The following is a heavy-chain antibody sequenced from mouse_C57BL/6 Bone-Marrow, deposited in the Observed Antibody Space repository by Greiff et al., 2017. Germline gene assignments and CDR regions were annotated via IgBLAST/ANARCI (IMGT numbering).Heavy chain of an antibody. V-gene: IGHV1-64*01. CDR1: GYTFTSYW. J-gene: IGHJ4*01. CDR2: IHPNSGST. Sequence: VQLQQPGAELVKPGASVKLSCKASGYTFTSYWMHWVKQRPGQGLEWIGMIHPNSGSTNSNEKFTSKATLTVDKSSSTAYMQLSRLTSEDSAVNYFARSPRGRAMDYWGQGTSVTV. CDR3: ARSPRGRAMDY. D-gene: IGHD3-1*01.